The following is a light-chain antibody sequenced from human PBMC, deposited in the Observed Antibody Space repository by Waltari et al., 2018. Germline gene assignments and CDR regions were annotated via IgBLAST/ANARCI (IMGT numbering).Light chain of an antibody. CDR3: QQYDISPLT. CDR1: QTVRTTY. V-gene: IGKV3-20*01. CDR2: GAS. J-gene: IGKJ4*01. Sequence: EIVFTQSPGTLSLSPVERATLSCRASQTVRTTYFAWYQQQPGQAPTLLIYGASSRATGTPDRFSGSGSGTDFSLTISSLEPEDFAVYYCQQYDISPLTFGGGTKVEIK.